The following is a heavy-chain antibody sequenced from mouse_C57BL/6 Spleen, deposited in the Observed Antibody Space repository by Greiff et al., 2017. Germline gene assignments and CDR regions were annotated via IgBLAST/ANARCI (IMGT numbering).Heavy chain of an antibody. CDR2: ISSGGDYI. J-gene: IGHJ2*01. V-gene: IGHV5S21*01. CDR1: GFTFSSYA. Sequence: EVQVVESGAGLVKPGGSLKLSCAASGFTFSSYAMSWVRQTPEKRLEWVAYISSGGDYIYYADTVKGRFTISRDNARNTLYLQMSSLKSEDTAMYYFARYDYYGVDYWGQGTTLTVSS. CDR3: ARYDYYGVDY. D-gene: IGHD1-1*01.